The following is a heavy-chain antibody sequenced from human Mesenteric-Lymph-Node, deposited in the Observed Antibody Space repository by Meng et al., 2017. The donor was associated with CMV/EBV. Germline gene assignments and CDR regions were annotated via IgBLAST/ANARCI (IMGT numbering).Heavy chain of an antibody. D-gene: IGHD5-18*01. J-gene: IGHJ2*01. CDR3: ARGPPRTSMVNYWNFDL. CDR2: INNSGST. Sequence: SETLSLTCTVSGGSISSSSYYWSWIRQPPGKGLEWIGEINNSGSTNYNPSLKSRVTISVDTSKNQFSLKVRSVTAADTAVYYCARGPPRTSMVNYWNFDLWGRGTLVTVSS. CDR1: GGSISSSSYY. V-gene: IGHV4-39*07.